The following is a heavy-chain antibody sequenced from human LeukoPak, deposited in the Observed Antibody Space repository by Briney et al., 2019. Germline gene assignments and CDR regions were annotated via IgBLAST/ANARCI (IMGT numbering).Heavy chain of an antibody. D-gene: IGHD6-13*01. CDR1: GGTFSSYA. V-gene: IGHV1-69*04. CDR3: ARLAAAGSGVYGMDV. Sequence: ASVKVSCKASGGTFSSYAISWVRQAPGQGLEWMGRIIPILGIANYAQKFQGRVTITADKSTSTAYMELSSLRSEDTAVYYCARLAAAGSGVYGMDVWGQGTTVTVSS. J-gene: IGHJ6*02. CDR2: IIPILGIA.